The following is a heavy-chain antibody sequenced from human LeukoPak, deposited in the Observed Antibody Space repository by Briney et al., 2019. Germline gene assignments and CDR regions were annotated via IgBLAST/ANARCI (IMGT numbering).Heavy chain of an antibody. CDR1: GFTFTKYG. D-gene: IGHD2-21*01. CDR2: ISGSGGST. J-gene: IGHJ6*02. V-gene: IGHV3-23*01. Sequence: GGSLRLSCAASGFTFTKYGIHWVRQAPGKGLEWVSAISGSGGSTYYADSVKGRFTISRDNSKNTLYLQMNSLRAEDTAVYYCAKSTLRTYYYGMDVWGQGTTVTVSS. CDR3: AKSTLRTYYYGMDV.